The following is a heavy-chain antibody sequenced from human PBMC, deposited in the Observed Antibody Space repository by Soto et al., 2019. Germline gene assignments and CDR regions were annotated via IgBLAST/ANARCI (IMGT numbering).Heavy chain of an antibody. CDR2: ISYDGSNK. V-gene: IGHV3-30*18. J-gene: IGHJ1*01. CDR1: GFTFSSYG. Sequence: QVQLVESGGGVVQPGRSLRLSCAASGFTFSSYGMHWVRQAPGKGLEWVAVISYDGSNKYYADSVKGRFTISGYNSKNTLYLHMNSLRDEDTAVYYCAKSETGYFQHWGQGTLVTVSS. CDR3: AKSETGYFQH.